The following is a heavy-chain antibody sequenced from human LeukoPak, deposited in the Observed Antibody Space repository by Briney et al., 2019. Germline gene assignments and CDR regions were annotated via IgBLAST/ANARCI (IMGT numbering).Heavy chain of an antibody. CDR1: GFTFSSYS. J-gene: IGHJ3*02. CDR2: ISSSSSYI. CDR3: ARDFYCSSTSSYSFDAFDI. D-gene: IGHD2-2*01. Sequence: TGGSLRLSCAASGFTFSSYSMNWVRQAPGKGLEWVSSISSSSSYIYYADSVKGRFTISRDNAKNSLYLQMNSLRAEDTAVYYCARDFYCSSTSSYSFDAFDIWGQGTMVTVSS. V-gene: IGHV3-21*01.